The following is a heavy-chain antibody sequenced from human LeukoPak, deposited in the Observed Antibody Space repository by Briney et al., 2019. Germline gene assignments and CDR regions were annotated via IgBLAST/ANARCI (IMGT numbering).Heavy chain of an antibody. CDR1: GFIFRRNW. D-gene: IGHD1-26*01. Sequence: GGSLRLSCVGSGFIFRRNWMSWVRQAPGKGLEWVANIKGDGSAKNYVDSVKGRFTISRDNAKNSLYLQMNSLRAEDTAVYYCARDRLGGATRYGYYYYGMDVWGQGTTVTVSS. CDR2: IKGDGSAK. CDR3: ARDRLGGATRYGYYYYGMDV. V-gene: IGHV3-7*01. J-gene: IGHJ6*02.